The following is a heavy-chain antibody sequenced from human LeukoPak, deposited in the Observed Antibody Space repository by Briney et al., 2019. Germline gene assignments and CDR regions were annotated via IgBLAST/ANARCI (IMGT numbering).Heavy chain of an antibody. CDR2: ISSSSSYI. Sequence: GGSLRLSCAASGFTFSSYAMSWVRQAPGKGLEWVSSISSSSSYIYYADSVKGRFTISRDNAKNSLYLQMNSLRAEDTAVYYCARDQGSPVAIGRIWFGELGYYGMDVWGQGTTVTVSS. CDR1: GFTFSSYA. CDR3: ARDQGSPVAIGRIWFGELGYYGMDV. D-gene: IGHD3-10*01. J-gene: IGHJ6*02. V-gene: IGHV3-21*01.